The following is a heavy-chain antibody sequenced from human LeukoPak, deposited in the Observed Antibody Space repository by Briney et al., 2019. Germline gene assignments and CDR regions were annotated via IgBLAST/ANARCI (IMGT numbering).Heavy chain of an antibody. CDR2: IYYSGST. CDR1: GGSISSSNW. J-gene: IGHJ5*02. CDR3: APYDSISGWFDP. D-gene: IGHD3-22*01. V-gene: IGHV4-4*02. Sequence: SETLSLTCAVSGGSISSSNWWSWVRQPPGKGLEWIGYIYYSGSTNYNPSLKSRVTISVDTSKNQFSLKLSSVTAADTAVYYCAPYDSISGWFDPWGQGTLVTVSS.